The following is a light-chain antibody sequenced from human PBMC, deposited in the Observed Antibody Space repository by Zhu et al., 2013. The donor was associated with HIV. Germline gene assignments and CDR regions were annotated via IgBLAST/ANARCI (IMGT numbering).Light chain of an antibody. CDR3: QQYGSSLT. CDR1: QSIGNN. CDR2: GAS. Sequence: EVVLTQSPGTLSLSPGARATLSCRASQSIGNNLAWHHQRPGQSPRLLIYGASSRATGIPDRFSGSGSGTDFTLTISRLEPEDFAVYYCQQYGSSLTFGGGTKVEIK. V-gene: IGKV3-20*01. J-gene: IGKJ4*01.